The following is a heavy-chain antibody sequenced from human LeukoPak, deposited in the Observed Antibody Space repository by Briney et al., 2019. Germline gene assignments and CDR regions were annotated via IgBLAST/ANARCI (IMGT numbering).Heavy chain of an antibody. D-gene: IGHD2-15*01. V-gene: IGHV1-18*04. CDR3: ARGVRQRCSGGSCYADY. J-gene: IGHJ4*02. CDR2: ISAYNGNT. CDR1: GYTFTSYG. Sequence: ASVKVSCKASGYTFTSYGISWVRQAPGQGLERMGWISAYNGNTNYAQKLQGRVTMTTDTSTSTAYMELRSLRSDDTAVYYCARGVRQRCSGGSCYADYWGQGTLVTVSS.